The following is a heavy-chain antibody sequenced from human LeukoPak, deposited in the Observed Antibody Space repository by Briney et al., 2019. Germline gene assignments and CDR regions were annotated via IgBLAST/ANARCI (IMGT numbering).Heavy chain of an antibody. CDR1: GFTFSNPW. J-gene: IGHJ4*02. D-gene: IGHD1-26*01. V-gene: IGHV3-7*04. CDR2: ISPDGSGK. Sequence: GGSLRLSCAASGFTFSNPWMTWVRQAPRKGLEWVANISPDGSGKFYVESVKGRFTISRDNAKKSLALQMNSLRVEDTALYYCAKDSGTFWGQGTLVTVSS. CDR3: AKDSGTF.